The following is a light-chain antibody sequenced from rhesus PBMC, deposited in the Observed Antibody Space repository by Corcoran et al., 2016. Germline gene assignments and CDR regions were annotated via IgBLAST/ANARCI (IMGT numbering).Light chain of an antibody. V-gene: IGKV1-37*01. CDR3: LQYSSSPLT. J-gene: IGKJ4*01. Sequence: DIQMTQSPSSLSASVGDTVTTTCRASQGISSYLAWYQQKPGKAPKPLIYYASNLENGVPSRLSGSGSGKEFTLTISSQQPEDCATYYCLQYSSSPLTFGGGTKVELK. CDR2: YAS. CDR1: QGISSY.